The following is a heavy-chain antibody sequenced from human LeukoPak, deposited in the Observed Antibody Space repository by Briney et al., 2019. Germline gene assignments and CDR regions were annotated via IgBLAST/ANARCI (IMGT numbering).Heavy chain of an antibody. Sequence: GGSLRLSCAASGFTFSSYAMSWVRQAPGKGLEWVSAISGSGGSTYYADSVKGRFTISRDNSKNTLYLQVNSLRAEDTAVYYCAKSSYGDYYYGMDVWGQGTTVTVSS. CDR1: GFTFSSYA. V-gene: IGHV3-23*01. CDR3: AKSSYGDYYYGMDV. J-gene: IGHJ6*02. D-gene: IGHD4-17*01. CDR2: ISGSGGST.